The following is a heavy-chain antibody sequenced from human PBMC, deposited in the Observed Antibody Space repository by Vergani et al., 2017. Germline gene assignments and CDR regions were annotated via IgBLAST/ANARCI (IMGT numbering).Heavy chain of an antibody. V-gene: IGHV4-34*01. D-gene: IGHD1-26*01. Sequence: QVQLQQWGAGLLKPSETLSLTCAVYGGSFSGYYWSWIRQPPGKGLEWIGEINHSGSTNYNPSLKSRVTISVDTSKNQFSLKLSSVTAADTAVYYCARGGGVGATRRPRSAFDYWGQGTLVTVSS. CDR3: ARGGGVGATRRPRSAFDY. J-gene: IGHJ4*02. CDR1: GGSFSGYY. CDR2: INHSGST.